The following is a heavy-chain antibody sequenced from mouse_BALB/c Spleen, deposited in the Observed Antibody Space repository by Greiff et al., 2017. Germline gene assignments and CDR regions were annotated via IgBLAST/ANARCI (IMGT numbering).Heavy chain of an antibody. D-gene: IGHD1-1*01. J-gene: IGHJ3*01. Sequence: EVMLVESGPGLVKPSQSLSLTCTVTGYSITSNYAWNWIRQFPGNKLEWMGYISYSGSTSYNPSLKSRISITRDTSKNQFFLQLNSVTTEDTATYYCARNYGSSWFAYWGQGTLVTVSA. CDR2: ISYSGST. CDR3: ARNYGSSWFAY. V-gene: IGHV3-2*02. CDR1: GYSITSNYA.